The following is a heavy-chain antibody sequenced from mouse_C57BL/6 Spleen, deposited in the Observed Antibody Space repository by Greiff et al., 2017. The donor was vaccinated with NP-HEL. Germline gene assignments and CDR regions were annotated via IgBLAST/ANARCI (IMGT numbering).Heavy chain of an antibody. J-gene: IGHJ4*01. D-gene: IGHD2-5*01. CDR2: ISSGGDYI. Sequence: EVKVVESGEGLVKPGGSLKLSCAASGFTFSSYAMSWVRQTPEKRLEWVAYISSGGDYIYYADTVKGRFTISRDNARNTLYLQMSSLKSEDTAMYYCTRDTSNFYYAMDYWGQGTSVTVSS. V-gene: IGHV5-9-1*02. CDR1: GFTFSSYA. CDR3: TRDTSNFYYAMDY.